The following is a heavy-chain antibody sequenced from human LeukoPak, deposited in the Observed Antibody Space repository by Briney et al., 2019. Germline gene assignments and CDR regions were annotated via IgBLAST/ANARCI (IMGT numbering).Heavy chain of an antibody. CDR1: GCTFSSYA. CDR3: ARDAADYYYGMDV. Sequence: GGSLRLSCAASGCTFSSYAMHWVRQAPGKGLEWVAVISYDGSNKYYADSVKGRFTISRDNSKNTLYLQMNSLRAEDTAVYYCARDAADYYYGMDVWGKGTTVTVSS. V-gene: IGHV3-30*04. J-gene: IGHJ6*04. D-gene: IGHD6-25*01. CDR2: ISYDGSNK.